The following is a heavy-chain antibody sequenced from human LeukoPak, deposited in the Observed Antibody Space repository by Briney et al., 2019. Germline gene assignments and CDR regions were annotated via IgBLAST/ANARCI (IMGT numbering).Heavy chain of an antibody. J-gene: IGHJ5*02. CDR1: GYTFTGYY. CDR3: ARDSSRGSMDP. D-gene: IGHD1-26*01. CDR2: INPNSGGT. Sequence: ASVKVSCKASGYTFTGYYMHWVRQAPGQGLEWMGWINPNSGGTNHAQKFQGRVTMTRDTPISTAYMELSRLRSDDTAVYYCARDSSRGSMDPWGQGTLVTVSS. V-gene: IGHV1-2*02.